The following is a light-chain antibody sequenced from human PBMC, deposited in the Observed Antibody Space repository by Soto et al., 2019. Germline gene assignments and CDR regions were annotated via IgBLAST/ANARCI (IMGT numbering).Light chain of an antibody. V-gene: IGLV4-60*02. CDR3: ETWDSNTWV. CDR1: SGHSSYI. CDR2: VEGSGSF. Sequence: QSVLTQSSSASASLGSSVKLTCTLSSGHSSYIIAWHQQQPGKAPRYLMKVEGSGSFNKGSGVPDRLSGYRSGADRYLTISNLQFEDEADYYCETWDSNTWVFGGGTKVTVL. J-gene: IGLJ3*02.